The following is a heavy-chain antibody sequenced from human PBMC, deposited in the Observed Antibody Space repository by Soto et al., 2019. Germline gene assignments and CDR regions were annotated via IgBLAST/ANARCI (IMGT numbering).Heavy chain of an antibody. V-gene: IGHV1-69*06. CDR3: ARDLSNHYYDSSGFDY. D-gene: IGHD3-22*01. Sequence: GASVKVSCKASGGTFSSYAISWVRQAPGQGLEWMGGIIPIFGTASYAQKFQGRVTITADKSTSTAYMELSSLRSEDTAVYYCARDLSNHYYDSSGFDYWGQGTLVTVSS. CDR2: IIPIFGTA. CDR1: GGTFSSYA. J-gene: IGHJ4*02.